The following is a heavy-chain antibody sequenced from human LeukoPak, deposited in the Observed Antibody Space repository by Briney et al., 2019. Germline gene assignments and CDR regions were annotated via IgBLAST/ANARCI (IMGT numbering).Heavy chain of an antibody. Sequence: GESLKISCKGSGYSFTSYWVGWVRQMPGKGLEWMGIIYPGDSDTRYSPSFQGQVTISADKSISTAYLQWSSLKASDTAMYYCASLDCSGGSCYRVGWFDPWGQGTLVTVSS. V-gene: IGHV5-51*01. J-gene: IGHJ5*02. D-gene: IGHD2-15*01. CDR2: IYPGDSDT. CDR3: ASLDCSGGSCYRVGWFDP. CDR1: GYSFTSYW.